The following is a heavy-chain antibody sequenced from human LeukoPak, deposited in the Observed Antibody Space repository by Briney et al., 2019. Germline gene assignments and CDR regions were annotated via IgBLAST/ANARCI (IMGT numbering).Heavy chain of an antibody. V-gene: IGHV1-69*13. Sequence: SVKVSCKASGGTFSSYAISWVRQAPGQGLEWMGGIIPIFGTANYAQKFQGRVTITADESTSTAYMELSSLRSEDTAVYYCANLGGAATTTTDYWGQGTLDTVSS. J-gene: IGHJ4*02. D-gene: IGHD5-24*01. CDR3: ANLGGAATTTTDY. CDR1: GGTFSSYA. CDR2: IIPIFGTA.